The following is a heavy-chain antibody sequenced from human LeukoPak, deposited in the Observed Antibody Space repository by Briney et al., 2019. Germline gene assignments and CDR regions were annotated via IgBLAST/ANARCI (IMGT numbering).Heavy chain of an antibody. CDR2: MYYSGST. J-gene: IGHJ6*02. V-gene: IGHV4-31*03. CDR3: ARDAEYYYGSGSYSSGIDV. D-gene: IGHD3-10*01. CDR1: GGPISSGGYY. Sequence: KSSETLSLTCTVSGGPISSGGYYWSWIRQHPGKGLEWIGYMYYSGSTYYNPSLKSRVTISVDTSKNQFSLKLSSVTAADTAVYYCARDAEYYYGSGSYSSGIDVWGQGTTVTVSS.